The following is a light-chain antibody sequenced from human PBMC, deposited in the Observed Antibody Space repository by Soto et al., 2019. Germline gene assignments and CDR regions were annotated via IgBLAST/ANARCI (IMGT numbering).Light chain of an antibody. V-gene: IGKV1-5*01. CDR1: QSISSW. Sequence: DIQVTQSPSTLSASLGDRVTFTCRASQSISSWLSWYQHKPGRAPKLLIYDASTLESGVPSRFRGSGSGTDFTFTISRLQPEDIATYYCQQYENLPTFGQGTRLEI. CDR2: DAS. CDR3: QQYENLPT. J-gene: IGKJ5*01.